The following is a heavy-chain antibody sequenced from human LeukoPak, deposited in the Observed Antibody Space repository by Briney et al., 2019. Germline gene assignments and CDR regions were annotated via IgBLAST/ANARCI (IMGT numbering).Heavy chain of an antibody. CDR1: GYTFTNFY. CDR3: ARGTSNWSTRFPS. D-gene: IGHD6-13*01. Sequence: ASVKVSCKASGYTFTNFYTHWVRQAPGQGLEWMGWINPDSGDSNSTQYFQGRVTMTRDTSISTAYMELSGLRSDDTAVYYCARGTSNWSTRFPSWGQGTLVTVSS. CDR2: INPDSGDS. V-gene: IGHV1-2*02. J-gene: IGHJ5*02.